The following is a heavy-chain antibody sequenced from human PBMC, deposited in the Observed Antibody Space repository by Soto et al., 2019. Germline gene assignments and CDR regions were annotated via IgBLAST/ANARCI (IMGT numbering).Heavy chain of an antibody. V-gene: IGHV3-21*01. J-gene: IGHJ4*02. Sequence: GGSLRLSCAASGFTFSSYSMNWVRQAPGKGLEWVSSISSSSSYIYYADSVKGRFTISRDNAKNSLYLQMNSLRAEDTAVYYCARDGLYYYGSGSYYNPVGFDYWGQGTLVTVSS. CDR3: ARDGLYYYGSGSYYNPVGFDY. D-gene: IGHD3-10*01. CDR1: GFTFSSYS. CDR2: ISSSSSYI.